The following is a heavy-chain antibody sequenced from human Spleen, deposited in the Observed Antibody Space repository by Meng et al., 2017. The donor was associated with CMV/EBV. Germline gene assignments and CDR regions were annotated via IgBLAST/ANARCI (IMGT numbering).Heavy chain of an antibody. D-gene: IGHD6-19*01. Sequence: GESLKISCAASGFTFSSYAMHWVRQATGKGLEWVSAIATAGDTYYPGSVKGRFTISRENAKNSLYLQMNSLRAGDTAVYYCARVNGWYRGIDYWGQGTLVTVSS. CDR1: GFTFSSYA. J-gene: IGHJ4*02. CDR3: ARVNGWYRGIDY. V-gene: IGHV3-13*01. CDR2: IATAGDT.